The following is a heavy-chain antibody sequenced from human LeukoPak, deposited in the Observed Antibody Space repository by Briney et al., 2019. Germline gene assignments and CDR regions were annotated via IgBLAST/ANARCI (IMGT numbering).Heavy chain of an antibody. CDR1: GGSFSGYY. V-gene: IGHV4-34*01. CDR2: INHSGST. D-gene: IGHD2-2*02. J-gene: IGHJ4*02. CDR3: ARGRYCSSTSCYRGQLDY. Sequence: PSETLSLNCAVYGGSFSGYYWSWIRQPPGKGLEWIGEINHSGSTNYNPSLKSRVTISVDTSKNQFSLKLSSVTAADTAVYYCARGRYCSSTSCYRGQLDYWGQGTLVTVSS.